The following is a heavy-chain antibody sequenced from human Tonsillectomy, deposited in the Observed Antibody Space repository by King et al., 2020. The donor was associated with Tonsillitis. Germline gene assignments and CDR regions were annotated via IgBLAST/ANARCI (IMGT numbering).Heavy chain of an antibody. V-gene: IGHV1-18*01. Sequence: VQLVESGGEVKKPGASVKVSCKASAYTFTSYGISWVRQAPGQGLEWMGWITAYNGNTNYAQKLQGRVTMTTDTSTSTAYMELRILRSDDTAVYYCARVGTSSTHYYYGLDVWGQGTTVTVSS. CDR1: AYTFTSYG. CDR3: ARVGTSSTHYYYGLDV. J-gene: IGHJ6*02. CDR2: ITAYNGNT. D-gene: IGHD6-6*01.